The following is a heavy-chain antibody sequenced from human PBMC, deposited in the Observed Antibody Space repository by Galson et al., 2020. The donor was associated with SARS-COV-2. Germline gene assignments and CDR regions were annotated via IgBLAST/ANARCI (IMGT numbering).Heavy chain of an antibody. V-gene: IGHV3-21*03. Sequence: GGSLRLSCAASGFSFSYYTMNWVRRPPGKGLEWVPSISTQSTYIHYAASVEGRFTISRDNGRKSLFLQMNSLGADDTAVYYCVKEGRCTSGGCYSLEKWRQGTRGAVSS. D-gene: IGHD1-26*01. CDR1: GFSFSYYT. CDR3: VKEGRCTSGGCYSLEK. CDR2: ISTQSTYI. J-gene: IGHJ4*02.